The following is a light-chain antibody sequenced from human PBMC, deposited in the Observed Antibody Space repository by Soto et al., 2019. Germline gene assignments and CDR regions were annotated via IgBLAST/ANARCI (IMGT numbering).Light chain of an antibody. V-gene: IGKV3-20*01. J-gene: IGKJ4*01. Sequence: IVLTQSPATLSLSASERRDLXGRASQSISRYLAWYQQKPGQGPRLLIYGASSRATGTPDRFSGSGSGTEFTLTITSLQSEDSAVYYCQQYGISPFTFGGGTKVDIK. CDR3: QQYGISPFT. CDR2: GAS. CDR1: QSISRY.